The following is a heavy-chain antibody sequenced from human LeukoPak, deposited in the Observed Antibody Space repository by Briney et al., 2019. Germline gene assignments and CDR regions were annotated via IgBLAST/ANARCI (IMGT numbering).Heavy chain of an antibody. Sequence: SETLSLTCTVSGGSVSSSSYYWSWIRQPPGKGLEWIGYIYYSGSTNYNPSLKSRVTISVDTSKNQFSLKLSSVTAADTAVYYCARTLILYSGSYSVDYWGQGTLVTVSS. J-gene: IGHJ4*02. CDR3: ARTLILYSGSYSVDY. CDR1: GGSVSSSSYY. D-gene: IGHD1-26*01. CDR2: IYYSGST. V-gene: IGHV4-61*01.